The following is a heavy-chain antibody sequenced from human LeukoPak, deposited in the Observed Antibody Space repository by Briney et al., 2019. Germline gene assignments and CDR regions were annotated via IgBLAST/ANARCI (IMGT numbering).Heavy chain of an antibody. CDR3: ATDSLAYCGGDCPTFYYYGMDV. CDR2: FDPEDGET. Sequence: RASVKVSCKVSGYTLTELSMHWVRQAPGKGLEWMGGFDPEDGETIYAQKFQGRVTMTEDTSTDTAYMELSSLRSEDTAVYYCATDSLAYCGGDCPTFYYYGMDVWGQGTTVTVSS. V-gene: IGHV1-24*01. J-gene: IGHJ6*02. D-gene: IGHD2-21*02. CDR1: GYTLTELS.